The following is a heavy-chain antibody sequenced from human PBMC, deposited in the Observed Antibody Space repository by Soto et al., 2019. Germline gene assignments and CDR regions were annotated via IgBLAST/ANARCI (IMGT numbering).Heavy chain of an antibody. D-gene: IGHD2-8*01. CDR1: GFTFSAYA. CDR3: AKDATAVNGVWDPFDM. Sequence: GGSLRLSCAASGFTFSAYAMSWVRQAPGKGLQWVSGVGGSDTDKHYADSVRGRFTVSRDNSKNTLYSQMNSLRVDDTAVYYCAKDATAVNGVWDPFDMWGQGTEVTVSS. V-gene: IGHV3-23*01. CDR2: VGGSDTDK. J-gene: IGHJ3*02.